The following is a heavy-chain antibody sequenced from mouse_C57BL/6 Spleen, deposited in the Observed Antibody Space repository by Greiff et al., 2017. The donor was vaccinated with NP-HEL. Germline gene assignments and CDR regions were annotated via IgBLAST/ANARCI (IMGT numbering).Heavy chain of an antibody. CDR1: GFTFSDYG. V-gene: IGHV5-17*01. Sequence: DVQLVESGGGLVKPGGSLKLSCAASGFTFSDYGMHWVRQAPEQGLEWVAYISRGSSNIYYADPVKGRFTLSRDNAKNTLFLQMTSLRSEDTAMYYCARLMITDYYAMDYWGQGTSVTVSS. D-gene: IGHD2-4*01. CDR3: ARLMITDYYAMDY. J-gene: IGHJ4*01. CDR2: ISRGSSNI.